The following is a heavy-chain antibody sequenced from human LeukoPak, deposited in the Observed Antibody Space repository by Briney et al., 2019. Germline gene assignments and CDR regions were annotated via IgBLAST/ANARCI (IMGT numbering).Heavy chain of an antibody. CDR2: IYHSGST. CDR3: ARAVAGYYFDY. J-gene: IGHJ4*02. D-gene: IGHD6-19*01. CDR1: GGSISSYY. V-gene: IGHV4-59*08. Sequence: SETLSLTCTVSGGSISSYYWSWIRQPPGKGLEWIGSIYHSGSTYYNPSLKSRVTISVDTSKNQFSLKLSSVTAADTAVYYCARAVAGYYFDYWGQGTLVTVSS.